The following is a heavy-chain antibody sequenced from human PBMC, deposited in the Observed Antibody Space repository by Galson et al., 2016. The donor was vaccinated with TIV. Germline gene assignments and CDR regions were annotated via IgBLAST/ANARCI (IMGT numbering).Heavy chain of an antibody. CDR1: GGSISNGDYS. D-gene: IGHD3-22*01. CDR2: RYHGGST. Sequence: TLSLTCSVFGGSISNGDYSWSWIRQPPGKGLEWIGYRYHGGSTYCNPSLKSRVTISLDTSKNQISLMLSSVTAADTAVYFCARVTLHYYDSSGFSSYFDYWGQGTLVTVSS. J-gene: IGHJ4*02. CDR3: ARVTLHYYDSSGFSSYFDY. V-gene: IGHV4-30-2*01.